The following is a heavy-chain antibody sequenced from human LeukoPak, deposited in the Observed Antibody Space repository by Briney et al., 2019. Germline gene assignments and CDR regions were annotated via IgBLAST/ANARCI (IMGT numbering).Heavy chain of an antibody. D-gene: IGHD3-10*01. J-gene: IGHJ4*02. CDR3: ARLSTYYGSGSYYPFDY. Sequence: GESLKISCKGSGYSFTSYWIGWVRQMPGKGLEWMGIIYPGDSDTRYSPSFQGQVTISADKSISTAYLQWSSLKASDTAMYYCARLSTYYGSGSYYPFDYWGQGTLVTVSS. CDR1: GYSFTSYW. CDR2: IYPGDSDT. V-gene: IGHV5-51*01.